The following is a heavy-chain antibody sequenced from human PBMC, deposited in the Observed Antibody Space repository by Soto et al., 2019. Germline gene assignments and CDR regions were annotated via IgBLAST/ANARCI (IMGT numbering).Heavy chain of an antibody. CDR1: GGSFSDYD. Sequence: ASVKVSCQTYGGSFSDYDITWVRQAPGQGLEWMGRISAYNGNTNYAQKLQGRVTMTTDTSTTTAYMELRSLRPDDTAVYYCARDTFYDLLTGYYTNDAIHIWGQGTMVTVSS. J-gene: IGHJ3*02. V-gene: IGHV1-18*01. CDR3: ARDTFYDLLTGYYTNDAIHI. CDR2: ISAYNGNT. D-gene: IGHD3-9*01.